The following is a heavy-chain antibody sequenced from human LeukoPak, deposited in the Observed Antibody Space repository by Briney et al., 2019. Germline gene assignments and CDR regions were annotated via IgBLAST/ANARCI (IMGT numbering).Heavy chain of an antibody. CDR2: IYTSGST. V-gene: IGHV4-61*02. CDR3: ARDSHYDFWSGYYPDY. D-gene: IGHD3-3*01. J-gene: IGHJ4*02. CDR1: GGSISSGSYY. Sequence: MASQTLSLTCTVSGGSISSGSYYWSWIRQPAGKGLEWIGRIYTSGSTNYNPSLKSRVTISVDTSKNQFSLKLSSVTAADTAVYYCARDSHYDFWSGYYPDYWGQGTLVTVSS.